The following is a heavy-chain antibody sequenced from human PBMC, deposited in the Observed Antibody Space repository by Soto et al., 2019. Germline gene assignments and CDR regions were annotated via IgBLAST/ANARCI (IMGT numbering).Heavy chain of an antibody. CDR2: IYYSGST. D-gene: IGHD2-15*01. CDR3: ARAYLGYCSGGSCYSGVWFDP. Sequence: PSETLCLTWTVYGGSISSVCYYWSWIRQHPGKGLEWIGYIYYSGSTYYNPSLKSRVTISVDTSKNQFSLKLSSVTAADTVVYYCARAYLGYCSGGSCYSGVWFDPWGQGTLVTVSS. V-gene: IGHV4-31*02. J-gene: IGHJ5*02. CDR1: GGSISSVCYY.